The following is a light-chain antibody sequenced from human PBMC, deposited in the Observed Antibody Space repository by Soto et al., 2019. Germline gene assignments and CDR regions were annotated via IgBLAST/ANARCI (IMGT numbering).Light chain of an antibody. CDR3: QQSYTAPLT. V-gene: IGKV1-39*01. CDR1: QSISTY. CDR2: AAS. Sequence: DIQMTQSPSSLSASVGDRVTITCRASQSISTYLNWYQQKPGKAPNLLIFAASTLQSGVPSRFSGSGSGTDFTLTIRSLQPEDFAPYYCQQSYTAPLTFGGGTKVDIK. J-gene: IGKJ4*01.